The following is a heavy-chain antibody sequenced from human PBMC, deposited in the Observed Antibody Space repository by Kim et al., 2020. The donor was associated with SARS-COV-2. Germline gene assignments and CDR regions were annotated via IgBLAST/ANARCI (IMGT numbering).Heavy chain of an antibody. Sequence: GGSLRLSFAASGFTFSSYAMSWVRQAPGKGLEWVSAISGSGGSTYYADSVKGRFTISRDNSKNTLYLQMNSQRDEDTALYYCARSGNRVTKIVVVINPSDAFDIWGQGTMVTVSS. CDR1: GFTFSSYA. V-gene: IGHV3-23*01. CDR3: ARSGNRVTKIVVVINPSDAFDI. CDR2: ISGSGGST. D-gene: IGHD3-22*01. J-gene: IGHJ3*02.